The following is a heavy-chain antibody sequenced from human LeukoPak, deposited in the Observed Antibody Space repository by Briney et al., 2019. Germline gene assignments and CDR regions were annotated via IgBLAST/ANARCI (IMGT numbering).Heavy chain of an antibody. CDR3: ARRVGGYNNHDAFDI. CDR1: GYSFTSYW. CDR2: IYPGDSDT. J-gene: IGHJ3*02. V-gene: IGHV5-51*01. D-gene: IGHD5-24*01. Sequence: GESLKISCKGSGYSFTSYWMGWVRQMPGKGLEWMGIIYPGDSDTRYSPSFQGQVTTSADKSISTAYLQWSSLKASDTAMYYCARRVGGYNNHDAFDIWGQGTMVTVSS.